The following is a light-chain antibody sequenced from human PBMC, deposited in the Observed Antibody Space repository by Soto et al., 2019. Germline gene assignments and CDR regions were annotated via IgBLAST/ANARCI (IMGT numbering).Light chain of an antibody. Sequence: QSVLTQPASVSGSPGQPITISCTGTSSDVGGYNYVSWYQQHPGKAPKLMIYDVSNRPSGVSNRFSGSKSGNTASLSISGLQAEDEADYYCSSYTSSGTLVAFGGGTKVTVL. J-gene: IGLJ2*01. V-gene: IGLV2-14*01. CDR2: DVS. CDR3: SSYTSSGTLVA. CDR1: SSDVGGYNY.